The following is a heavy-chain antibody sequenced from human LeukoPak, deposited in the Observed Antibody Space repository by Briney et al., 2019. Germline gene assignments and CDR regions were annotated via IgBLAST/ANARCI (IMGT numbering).Heavy chain of an antibody. CDR2: ISGSGGST. Sequence: GGSLRLSCAASGFTFSSYGMSWVRQAPGKGLEWASAISGSGGSTYYADSVKGRFTISRDNSKNTLYLQMNSLRAEDTAVYYCAKGLLLWFGRTYGEFDYWGQGTLVTVSS. J-gene: IGHJ4*02. V-gene: IGHV3-23*01. CDR3: AKGLLLWFGRTYGEFDY. D-gene: IGHD3-10*01. CDR1: GFTFSSYG.